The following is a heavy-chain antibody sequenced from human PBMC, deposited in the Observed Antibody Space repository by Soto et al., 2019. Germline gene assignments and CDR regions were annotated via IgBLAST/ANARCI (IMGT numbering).Heavy chain of an antibody. V-gene: IGHV1-69*01. CDR3: ARGIVGATTDYYYYYGMDV. D-gene: IGHD1-26*01. J-gene: IGHJ6*02. CDR2: IIPIFGTA. Sequence: QVQLVQSGAEVKKPGSSVKVSCKASGGTFSSYAISWVRQAPGQGLEWMGGIIPIFGTANYAQKFQGRVTITADESTSTAYMELSSLRSEDTAVYYCARGIVGATTDYYYYYGMDVWGQVTTVTVSS. CDR1: GGTFSSYA.